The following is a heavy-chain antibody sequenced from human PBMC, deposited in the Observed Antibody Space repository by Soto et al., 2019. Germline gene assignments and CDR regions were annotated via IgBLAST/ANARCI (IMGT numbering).Heavy chain of an antibody. J-gene: IGHJ4*02. Sequence: SETLSLTCTVSGGSISGYYWSWIRQPPGKGLEWIGYIYYSGSTNYNPSLKSRVTISVDTSKNQFSLKLSSVTAADTAVYYCEREYCSGGSCYGRFDYWGQGTLVTVSS. CDR1: GGSISGYY. D-gene: IGHD2-15*01. V-gene: IGHV4-59*01. CDR3: EREYCSGGSCYGRFDY. CDR2: IYYSGST.